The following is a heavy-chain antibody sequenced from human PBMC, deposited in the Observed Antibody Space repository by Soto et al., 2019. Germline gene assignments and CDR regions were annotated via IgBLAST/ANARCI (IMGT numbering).Heavy chain of an antibody. D-gene: IGHD3-22*01. Sequence: SETLSLTCTVSGGYITNYYWSWIRQPPGKGLEWIGYIFYSGSTYYNPSLKSRVTISLDRSKNQFSLRLSSVTAADTAVYYCARGAVVNFDSWGQGTLVTV. CDR2: IFYSGST. CDR1: GGYITNYY. V-gene: IGHV4-59*12. CDR3: ARGAVVNFDS. J-gene: IGHJ4*02.